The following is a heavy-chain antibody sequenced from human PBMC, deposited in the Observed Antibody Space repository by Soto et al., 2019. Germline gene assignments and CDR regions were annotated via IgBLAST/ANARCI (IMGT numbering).Heavy chain of an antibody. CDR3: ARQTSTTAAFKI. V-gene: IGHV4-59*08. CDR1: RDSITSFY. Sequence: SRTLSLTCTVSRDSITSFYWSWIGQPPGKRLEWIGYIYYNGDTNYNPSLKSRVTMSVDTSKNQVSLNLASVTSADTAVYYRARQTSTTAAFKIWGQGTMVT. J-gene: IGHJ3*02. D-gene: IGHD2-2*01. CDR2: IYYNGDT.